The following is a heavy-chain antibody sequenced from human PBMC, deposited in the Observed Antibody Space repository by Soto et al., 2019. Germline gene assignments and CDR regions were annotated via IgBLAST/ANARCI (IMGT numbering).Heavy chain of an antibody. J-gene: IGHJ5*02. D-gene: IGHD3-9*01. CDR2: ISYDGRIT. Sequence: GGSLRLSCAASGFTFFRYAMHWVRQAPGKGLEWVAVISYDGRITYYAGSVKGRFTISRDTSKNALYLQMTSLRAEDTAVYYCAKGPFDNNHLPRFDPWGQGTLVTLSA. CDR1: GFTFFRYA. V-gene: IGHV3-30*18. CDR3: AKGPFDNNHLPRFDP.